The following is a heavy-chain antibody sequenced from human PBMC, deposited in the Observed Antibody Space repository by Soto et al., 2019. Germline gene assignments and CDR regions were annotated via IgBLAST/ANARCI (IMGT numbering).Heavy chain of an antibody. CDR1: GGSISSSSYY. CDR2: IYYSGST. J-gene: IGHJ4*02. D-gene: IGHD3-3*01. V-gene: IGHV4-39*01. CDR3: ARLYYDFWSGYYWFDY. Sequence: PSETLSLTCTVSGGSISSSSYYWGWIRQPPGKGLEWIGSIYYSGSTYYNPSLKSRVTISVDTSKNQFSLKLSSVTAADTAVYYCARLYYDFWSGYYWFDYWGQGTLVTVSS.